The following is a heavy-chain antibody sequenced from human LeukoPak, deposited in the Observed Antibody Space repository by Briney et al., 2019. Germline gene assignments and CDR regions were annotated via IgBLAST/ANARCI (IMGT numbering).Heavy chain of an antibody. CDR3: ARDPAEEPYYFDY. CDR2: IIPIFGTA. D-gene: IGHD6-25*01. V-gene: IGHV1-69*05. Sequence: GASVKVSCKASGGTFSSYAISWVRQAPGQGLEWMGGIIPIFGTANYAQKFQGRVTMTRDTSTSTVYMELSSLRSEDTAVYYCARDPAEEPYYFDYWGQGTLVTVSS. CDR1: GGTFSSYA. J-gene: IGHJ4*02.